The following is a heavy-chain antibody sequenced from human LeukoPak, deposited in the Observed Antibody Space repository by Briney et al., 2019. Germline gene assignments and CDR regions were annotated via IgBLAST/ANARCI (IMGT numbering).Heavy chain of an antibody. J-gene: IGHJ3*02. D-gene: IGHD3-9*01. CDR1: GGSISSGSYY. V-gene: IGHV4-61*02. CDR3: AAKIDILTGYYIDTDAFDI. Sequence: PSETLSLTCTVSGGSISSGSYYWSWIRQPAGKGLEWIGRIYTSGSTNYNPSLKSRVTISVDTSKNQFSLKLSSVTAADTAVYYCAAKIDILTGYYIDTDAFDIWGQGTMVTVSS. CDR2: IYTSGST.